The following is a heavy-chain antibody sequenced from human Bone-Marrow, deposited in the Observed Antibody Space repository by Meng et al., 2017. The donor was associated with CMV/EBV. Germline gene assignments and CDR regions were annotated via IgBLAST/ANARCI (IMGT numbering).Heavy chain of an antibody. J-gene: IGHJ4*02. V-gene: IGHV3-15*01. CDR2: IKSKTDDGTT. CDR1: GFTFSNTW. Sequence: GESLKISCAASGFTFSNTWMSWVRQAPGKGLEWVGRIKSKTDDGTTDYAAPVKGRFTISRDDSKNTLYLQMNSLKTEDTAVYYCTTDPFYYYDSSGYRSTYFDYWGQGTLVTVSS. CDR3: TTDPFYYYDSSGYRSTYFDY. D-gene: IGHD3-22*01.